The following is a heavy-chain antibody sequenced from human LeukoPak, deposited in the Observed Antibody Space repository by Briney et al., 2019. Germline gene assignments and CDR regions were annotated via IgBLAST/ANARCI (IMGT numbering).Heavy chain of an antibody. Sequence: GGSLRLSCTASGFTFGDYAMSWVRQAPGKGLEWVSVIYSGGSTYYADSVKGRFTISRDNSKNTLYLQMNSLRAEDTAVYYCARGSIRSDDAFDIWGQGTMVTVSS. V-gene: IGHV3-66*01. CDR2: IYSGGST. CDR1: GFTFGDYA. J-gene: IGHJ3*02. D-gene: IGHD1-26*01. CDR3: ARGSIRSDDAFDI.